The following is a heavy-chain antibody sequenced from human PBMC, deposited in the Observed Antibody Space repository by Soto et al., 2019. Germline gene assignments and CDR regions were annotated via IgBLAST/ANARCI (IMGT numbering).Heavy chain of an antibody. J-gene: IGHJ6*02. CDR2: ISGGGGSS. CDR1: GFTFSSYA. V-gene: IGHV3-23*01. D-gene: IGHD2-15*01. CDR3: AKRRGGISWGADGMDV. Sequence: EVQLMESGGGLVQPGGSLRLSCAASGFTFSSYAMSWVRQAPGKGPEWVSAISGGGGSSYYADSVKGRFTISRDNSKNTLYLQMNSLRAEDTAVYYCAKRRGGISWGADGMDVWGQGTTVIVSS.